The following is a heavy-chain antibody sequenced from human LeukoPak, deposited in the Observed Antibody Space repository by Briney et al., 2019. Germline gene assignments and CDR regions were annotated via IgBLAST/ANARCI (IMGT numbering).Heavy chain of an antibody. CDR2: IYASGST. CDR1: GGSISSGSYY. D-gene: IGHD6-6*01. J-gene: IGHJ1*01. V-gene: IGHV4-61*02. Sequence: PSETLSLTCTVSGGSISSGSYYWGWVRQPAGTGLEWVGRIYASGSTNYKPSLKRRVTKSVKKSKNQFSLKLSSVTAADTAVYYCASVVAARIEYFQHWGQGTLVPVSS. CDR3: ASVVAARIEYFQH.